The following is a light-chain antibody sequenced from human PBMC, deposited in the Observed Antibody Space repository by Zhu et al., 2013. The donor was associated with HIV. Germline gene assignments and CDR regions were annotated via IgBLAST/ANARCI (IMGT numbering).Light chain of an antibody. CDR2: EAS. CDR1: QDISNY. J-gene: IGKJ5*01. Sequence: DIQMTQSPSSLSASVGDRVTITCQASQDISNYLNWYQQKPGKAPKLLIYEASNLETGVPSRFSGSGSGTDFTFTISSLQPEDIATYYCQQYDNLLTFGQGTRLEIK. CDR3: QQYDNLLT. V-gene: IGKV1-33*01.